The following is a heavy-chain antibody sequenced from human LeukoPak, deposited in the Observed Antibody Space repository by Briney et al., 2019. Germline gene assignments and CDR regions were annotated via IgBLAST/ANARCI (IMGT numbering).Heavy chain of an antibody. J-gene: IGHJ4*02. CDR3: ARVDWYEGLDY. V-gene: IGHV4-4*02. Sequence: SETLSLTCTVSGGSISSDNWWSWVRQPPGRGLEWLGEIYHNGSTNDNPSLKSRVTISVDKSNNLFSLKLSSVTAADTAVYYCARVDWYEGLDYWGQGALVTVSS. CDR1: GGSISSDNW. CDR2: IYHNGST. D-gene: IGHD2-21*01.